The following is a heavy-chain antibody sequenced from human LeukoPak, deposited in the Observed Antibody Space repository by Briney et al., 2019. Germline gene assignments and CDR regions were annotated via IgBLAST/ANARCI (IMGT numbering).Heavy chain of an antibody. CDR3: ARRGCSGGSCNHYYYYYYMDV. J-gene: IGHJ6*03. V-gene: IGHV3-7*01. Sequence: GGSLRLSCAASGFTFSSYAMSWVRQAPGKGLEWVANIRQDGSEKYYVDSVKGRFTISRDNAKNSLYLQMNSLRAEDTAVYYCARRGCSGGSCNHYYYYYYMDVWGKGTTDTVSS. CDR2: IRQDGSEK. CDR1: GFTFSSYA. D-gene: IGHD2-15*01.